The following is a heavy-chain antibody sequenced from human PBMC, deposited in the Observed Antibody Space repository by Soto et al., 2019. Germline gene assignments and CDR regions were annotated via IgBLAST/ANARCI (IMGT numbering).Heavy chain of an antibody. CDR1: GGSISSYY. Sequence: LSLTCTVSGGSISSYYWSWIRQPPGKGPEWIGYIYYSGSTNYNPSLKSRVTISVDTSKNQFSLKLSSVTAAATAVYYCARDLSFFQHWGQGTLVTVSS. J-gene: IGHJ1*01. CDR2: IYYSGST. V-gene: IGHV4-59*01. CDR3: ARDLSFFQH.